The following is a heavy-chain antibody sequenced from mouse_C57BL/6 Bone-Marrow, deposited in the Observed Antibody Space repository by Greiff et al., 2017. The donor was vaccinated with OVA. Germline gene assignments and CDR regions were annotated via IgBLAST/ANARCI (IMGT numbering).Heavy chain of an antibody. CDR3: ARRIYYGNYRSFAY. V-gene: IGHV1-18*01. D-gene: IGHD2-1*01. CDR1: GYTFTDYN. J-gene: IGHJ3*01. Sequence: VQLQQSGPELVKPGASVKIPCKASGYTFTDYNMDWVKQSHGKSLEWIGDINPNNGGTIYNQKFKGKATLTVDKSSSTAYMELRNLTSEDTAVYYCARRIYYGNYRSFAYWGQGTLVTVSA. CDR2: INPNNGGT.